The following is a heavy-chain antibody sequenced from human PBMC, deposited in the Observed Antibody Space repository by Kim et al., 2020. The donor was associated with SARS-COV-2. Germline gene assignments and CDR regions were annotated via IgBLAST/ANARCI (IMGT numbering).Heavy chain of an antibody. J-gene: IGHJ4*02. Sequence: AAPVKDRLTISRDDSKNTLYLQMNSLKTEDTAVYYCTTDRQWLDNHPIDYWGQGTLVTVSS. CDR3: TTDRQWLDNHPIDY. D-gene: IGHD6-19*01. V-gene: IGHV3-15*01.